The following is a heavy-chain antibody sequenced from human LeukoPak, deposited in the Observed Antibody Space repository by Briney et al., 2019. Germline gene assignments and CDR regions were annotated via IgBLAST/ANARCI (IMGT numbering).Heavy chain of an antibody. D-gene: IGHD6-13*01. CDR1: GFTFSSYS. J-gene: IGHJ4*02. CDR3: ASGKGSSRSLDY. CDR2: ISSSSSYI. Sequence: PGGSLRLSCAASGFTFSSYSMNWVRQAPGKGLEWVSSISSSSSYIYYADSVKGRFTISRDSAKNSLYLQMNSLRAEDTAVYYCASGKGSSRSLDYWGQGTLVTVSS. V-gene: IGHV3-21*01.